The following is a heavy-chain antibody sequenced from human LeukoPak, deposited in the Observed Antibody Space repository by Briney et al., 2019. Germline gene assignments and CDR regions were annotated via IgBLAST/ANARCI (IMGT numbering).Heavy chain of an antibody. CDR2: ISGSGGST. CDR3: AKGLGYLGSYYYFDY. J-gene: IGHJ4*02. CDR1: GFTFSSYA. Sequence: GGSLRLSCAASGFTFSSYAMSWVRQAPGKGLEWVSAISGSGGSTYYADSVKGRFTISRDNSKNTLYLQMNSLRAEDTAVYYCAKGLGYLGSYYYFDYWGQGTLVTVSS. V-gene: IGHV3-23*01. D-gene: IGHD1-26*01.